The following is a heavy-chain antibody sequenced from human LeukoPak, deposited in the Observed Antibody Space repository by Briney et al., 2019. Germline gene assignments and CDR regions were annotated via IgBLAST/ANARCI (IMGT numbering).Heavy chain of an antibody. Sequence: SETLSLTCTVSGGSISSYYWSWIRQPAGKGLEWIGRIYTSGSTNYNPSLKSRVTMSVDTSKNQFSLKLSSVTAADTAVYYCARGYYYDSSGYYFDYFDYWGQGTLVTASS. J-gene: IGHJ4*02. CDR3: ARGYYYDSSGYYFDYFDY. V-gene: IGHV4-4*07. CDR1: GGSISSYY. CDR2: IYTSGST. D-gene: IGHD3-22*01.